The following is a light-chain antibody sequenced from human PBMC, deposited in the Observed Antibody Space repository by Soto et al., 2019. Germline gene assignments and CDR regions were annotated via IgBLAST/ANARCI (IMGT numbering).Light chain of an antibody. Sequence: QPVLTQSPSASASLGASVKLTCTLSSGHSNFAIAWLQQQPDRGPRYLMKVNTDGSHDKGDGIPDRFSGSTSVAERYLTISSLQSEDEADYYCQTWGTGTHVVFGGGTKVTVL. J-gene: IGLJ2*01. CDR2: VNTDGSH. V-gene: IGLV4-69*01. CDR1: SGHSNFA. CDR3: QTWGTGTHVV.